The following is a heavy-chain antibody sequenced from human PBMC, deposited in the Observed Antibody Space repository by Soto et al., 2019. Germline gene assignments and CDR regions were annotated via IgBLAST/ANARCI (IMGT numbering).Heavy chain of an antibody. J-gene: IGHJ5*02. CDR1: GYSFTSYW. V-gene: IGHV5-10-1*01. CDR2: IDPSDSYT. D-gene: IGHD2-2*01. CDR3: ARQLYCSSTSCPARANWFDP. Sequence: GESLKISCKGSGYSFTSYWISWVRQMPGKGLEWMGRIDPSDSYTNYSPSFQGHVTISADKSISTAYLQWSSLKASDTAMYYCARQLYCSSTSCPARANWFDPWGQGTLVTVSS.